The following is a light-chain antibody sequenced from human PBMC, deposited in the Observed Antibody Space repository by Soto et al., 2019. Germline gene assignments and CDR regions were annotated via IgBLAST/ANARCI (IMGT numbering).Light chain of an antibody. CDR1: QSVSNY. V-gene: IGKV3-11*01. CDR2: EAS. J-gene: IGKJ4*01. CDR3: QQYYSSPLT. Sequence: EVVLTQSPATLSLSPGERATLSCRASQSVSNYLSWYQQKPGQAPRLLVYEASNRATGIPARFSGSGSGTDFTLTISSLQAEDVAVYYCQQYYSSPLTFGGGTKVDI.